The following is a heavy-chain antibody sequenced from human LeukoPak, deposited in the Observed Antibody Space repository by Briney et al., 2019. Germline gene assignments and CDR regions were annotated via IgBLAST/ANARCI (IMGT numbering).Heavy chain of an antibody. CDR2: IYYSGST. Sequence: SETLSLTCAVYGGSFSGYYWSWIRQPPGKGLEWIGSIYYSGSTYYNPSLKSRVTISVDTSKNQFSLKLSSVPAADTAVYYCAILPDYVWGSYRYTGVDYWGQGTLVTVSS. V-gene: IGHV4-34*01. D-gene: IGHD3-16*02. CDR1: GGSFSGYY. J-gene: IGHJ4*02. CDR3: AILPDYVWGSYRYTGVDY.